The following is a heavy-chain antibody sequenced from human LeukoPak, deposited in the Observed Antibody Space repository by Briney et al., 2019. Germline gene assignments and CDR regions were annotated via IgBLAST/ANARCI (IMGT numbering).Heavy chain of an antibody. CDR2: IYYSGST. CDR3: ARDEWWRETYAFDI. CDR1: GGSISSYY. Sequence: SETLSLTCTVSGGSISSYYWSWIRQPPGKGLEWIGYIYYSGSTSYNPSLKSRVTISVDTSKNQFSLKLSSVTAADTAVYYCARDEWWRETYAFDIWGQGTMVTVSS. V-gene: IGHV4-59*01. D-gene: IGHD2-15*01. J-gene: IGHJ3*02.